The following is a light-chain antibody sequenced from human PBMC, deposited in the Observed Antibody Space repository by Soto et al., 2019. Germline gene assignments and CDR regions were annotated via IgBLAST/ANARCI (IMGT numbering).Light chain of an antibody. J-gene: IGKJ1*01. CDR2: GAS. V-gene: IGKV3-20*01. Sequence: EIVLTRSPGTLSLSPGERATLSCRASQSVSNNYLACYQQKPGQAPRLLIYGASNRATGIPDRFSGSGSGTDFTLTISRLEPEDFAVYYCQQYGSSGTFGQGTKVDIK. CDR3: QQYGSSGT. CDR1: QSVSNNY.